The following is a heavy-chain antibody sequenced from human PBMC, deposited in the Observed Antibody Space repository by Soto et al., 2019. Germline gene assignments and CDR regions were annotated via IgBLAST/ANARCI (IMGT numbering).Heavy chain of an antibody. D-gene: IGHD2-2*01. CDR1: GFTFSSYE. CDR3: ARKGWDIVVVPAAAQDFDY. V-gene: IGHV3-48*03. Sequence: GGSLRLSCAASGFTFSSYEMNWVRQAPGKGLEWVSYISSSGSTIYYADSVKGRFTISRDNAKNSLYLQMNSLRAEDTAVYYCARKGWDIVVVPAAAQDFDYWGQGTLVTVSS. CDR2: ISSSGSTI. J-gene: IGHJ4*02.